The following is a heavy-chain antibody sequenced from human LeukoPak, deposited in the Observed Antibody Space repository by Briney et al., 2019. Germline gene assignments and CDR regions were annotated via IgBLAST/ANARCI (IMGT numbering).Heavy chain of an antibody. V-gene: IGHV3-66*01. CDR1: GFTVSTNS. D-gene: IGHD6-13*01. J-gene: IGHJ4*02. CDR3: AREYSRILGY. CDR2: IYSDNT. Sequence: GGSLRLSCTVSGFTVSTNSMSWVRQAPGKGLEWVSFIYSDNTHYSDSVKGRFTISRDNAKNSLYLQMNSLRAEDTAVYYCAREYSRILGYWGQGTLVTVSS.